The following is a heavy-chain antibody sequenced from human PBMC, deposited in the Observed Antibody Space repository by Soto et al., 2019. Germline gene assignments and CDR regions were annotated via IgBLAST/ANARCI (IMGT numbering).Heavy chain of an antibody. CDR3: ASAGTDYYDGSGYYPCDAFDV. Sequence: QVQLVQSGAEVKKPGSSVKVSCKASGGTISSYTISWVRQAPGQGLEWMGRIIPILGIANYAQKVQGRVTSTADKSTSTAYTELSRLRCEDTDVYYCASAGTDYYDGSGYYPCDAFDVWGHGTMVTVSS. D-gene: IGHD3-22*01. CDR1: GGTISSYT. J-gene: IGHJ3*01. CDR2: IIPILGIA. V-gene: IGHV1-69*02.